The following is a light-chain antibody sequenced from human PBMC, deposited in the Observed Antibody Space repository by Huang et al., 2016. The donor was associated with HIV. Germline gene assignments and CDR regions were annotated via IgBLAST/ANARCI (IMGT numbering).Light chain of an antibody. CDR1: QGISKS. V-gene: IGKV1-NL1*01. CDR2: ATS. Sequence: DIQMTQSPSSLSASVGDRVTIIFRASQGISKSLAWYQQKPGKAPKLLLYATSKLESGVPSRFSGSGSGTHYTLTISTLQPEDLATYYCQQYQGVPWTCGQGTKVAI. CDR3: QQYQGVPWT. J-gene: IGKJ1*01.